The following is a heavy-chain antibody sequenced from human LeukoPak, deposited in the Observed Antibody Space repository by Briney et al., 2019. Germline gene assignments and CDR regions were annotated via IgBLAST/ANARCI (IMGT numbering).Heavy chain of an antibody. J-gene: IGHJ4*02. CDR2: IKTKTDGGTT. Sequence: PGGSLRLSCAASGFTFSNAWMSWVRQAPGKGLEWVGRIKTKTDGGTTEYAAPVKGRFTNSRDNSKNTLYLQMNSLKTEDTALYFCTTVPRAAANYWGQGTLVTVSS. CDR3: TTVPRAAANY. CDR1: GFTFSNAW. V-gene: IGHV3-15*01. D-gene: IGHD6-25*01.